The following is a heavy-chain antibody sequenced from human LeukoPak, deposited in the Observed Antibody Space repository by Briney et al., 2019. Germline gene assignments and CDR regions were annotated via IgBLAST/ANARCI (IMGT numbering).Heavy chain of an antibody. J-gene: IGHJ4*02. CDR3: ARDPGIAAAGNPPDY. Sequence: ASVKVSCKASGYTFTDYYMHWVRQAPGQGPEWMEWINSNSGATNYAQKFQGRVTMTRDTSISTVYMELSSLRSEDTAVYYCARDPGIAAAGNPPDYWGQGTLVTVPS. CDR1: GYTFTDYY. CDR2: INSNSGAT. D-gene: IGHD6-13*01. V-gene: IGHV1-2*02.